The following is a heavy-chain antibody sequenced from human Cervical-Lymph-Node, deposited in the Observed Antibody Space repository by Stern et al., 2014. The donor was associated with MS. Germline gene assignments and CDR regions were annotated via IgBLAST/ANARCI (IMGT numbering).Heavy chain of an antibody. Sequence: QMQLVQSGTEVKKPGASVKVSCKTSGYSFTSYDIHWGRQAPGQGHEWMGIISPSGGRTRYAQKFQGRVTMTRDTSTSTVYMELSSLRSEDTAVYFCARDDVEVVPTAMRYDYYGMDVWGQGTTVTVSS. D-gene: IGHD2-2*01. V-gene: IGHV1-46*01. CDR3: ARDDVEVVPTAMRYDYYGMDV. J-gene: IGHJ6*02. CDR2: ISPSGGRT. CDR1: GYSFTSYD.